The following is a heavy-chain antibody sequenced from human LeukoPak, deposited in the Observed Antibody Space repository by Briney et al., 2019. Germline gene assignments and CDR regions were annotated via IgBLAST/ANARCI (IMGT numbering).Heavy chain of an antibody. CDR3: ARHPTVTTGKQFDY. Sequence: SETLSLTCTVSGGSLSSYYWSWIRQPPGKRLEWIGYIFYSGSTNYNPSLKSRVTISVDTSTNQFSLKLGSVTAADTAAYYCARHPTVTTGKQFDYWGRGTLVTVSS. D-gene: IGHD4-17*01. CDR1: GGSLSSYY. CDR2: IFYSGST. J-gene: IGHJ4*02. V-gene: IGHV4-59*08.